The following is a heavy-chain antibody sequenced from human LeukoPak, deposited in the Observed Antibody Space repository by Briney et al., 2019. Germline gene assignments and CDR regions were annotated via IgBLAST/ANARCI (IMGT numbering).Heavy chain of an antibody. V-gene: IGHV3-30-3*01. CDR2: ISSDGTTE. CDR3: ARGRDSGSFIIDY. CDR1: GFTFASYA. J-gene: IGHJ4*02. D-gene: IGHD3-10*01. Sequence: RGSLRLSCAGSGFTFASYAVHWVRQAPGKRLEWVAFISSDGTTEHYRDSVKGRFTLSRDNSKNTVSLQMNSLGTEDTAVYYCARGRDSGSFIIDYWGQGTLVTVPS.